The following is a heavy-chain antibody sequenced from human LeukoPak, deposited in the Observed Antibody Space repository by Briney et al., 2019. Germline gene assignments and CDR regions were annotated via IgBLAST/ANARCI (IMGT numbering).Heavy chain of an antibody. Sequence: SETLSLTCTVSGGSISSSSYYWGWIRQPPGKGLEWIGSIYYSGSTYYNPSLKSRVTISVDTSKNQFSLKLSSVTAADTAVYYCARNGLTYYDILTGYYNSENWFDPWGQGTLVTVSS. CDR3: ARNGLTYYDILTGYYNSENWFDP. D-gene: IGHD3-9*01. CDR1: GGSISSSSYY. CDR2: IYYSGST. J-gene: IGHJ5*02. V-gene: IGHV4-39*01.